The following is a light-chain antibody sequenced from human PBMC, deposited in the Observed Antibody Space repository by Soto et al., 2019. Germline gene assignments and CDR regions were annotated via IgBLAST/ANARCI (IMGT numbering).Light chain of an antibody. V-gene: IGKV3-20*01. CDR3: QQYGSSSYT. J-gene: IGKJ2*01. CDR2: AAS. CDR1: QSISNSF. Sequence: EIVLTQSPGTLSLSPGERATLSCRASQSISNSFLAWYQQKPGQAPRLLIYAASSRATGLPARFSGSGSGTDFTLTISRLQPEDFAVYYCQQYGSSSYTFGQGTKVEIK.